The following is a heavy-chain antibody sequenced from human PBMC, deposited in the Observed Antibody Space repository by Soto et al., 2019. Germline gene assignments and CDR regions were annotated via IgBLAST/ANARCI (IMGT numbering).Heavy chain of an antibody. Sequence: QVQLVQSGAEVKKPGSSVRVSCKASGASFSKYTVNWVRQAPRQGLEWVGGVIPRFGTTNFASTLQGRVTITADQSMNTVYMELSSLRSEDTALYYCARGRGLYNSGRSQLDSWGQGTLVTVSS. D-gene: IGHD1-1*01. J-gene: IGHJ4*02. CDR2: VIPRFGTT. CDR3: ARGRGLYNSGRSQLDS. V-gene: IGHV1-69*01. CDR1: GASFSKYT.